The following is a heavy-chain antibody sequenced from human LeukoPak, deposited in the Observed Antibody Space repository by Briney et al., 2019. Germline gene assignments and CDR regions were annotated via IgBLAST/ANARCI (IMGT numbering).Heavy chain of an antibody. CDR3: ARDGWLESSGPLGDL. Sequence: PSETLSLTCTVSGGSISSSSYYWGWIRQPPGKGLEWIGSIYYSGSTYYNPSLRSRVSISVDTSKNQFSLKLSSVTAADTAVYYCARDGWLESSGPLGDLWGRGTLVTVSS. D-gene: IGHD3-22*01. CDR2: IYYSGST. J-gene: IGHJ2*01. CDR1: GGSISSSSYY. V-gene: IGHV4-39*02.